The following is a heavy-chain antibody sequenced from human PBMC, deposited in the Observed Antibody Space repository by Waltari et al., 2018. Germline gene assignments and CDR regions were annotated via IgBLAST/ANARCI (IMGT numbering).Heavy chain of an antibody. CDR3: AKTSGGDYYYYYYMDV. Sequence: EVQLVESGGGLVQPGGYLRRSCAASGFNFSSYAMSWVRQAPGKGLEWVSAISGSGGSTYYADSVKGRFTISRDNSKNTLYLQMNSLRAEDTAVYYCAKTSGGDYYYYYYMDVWGKGTTVTVSS. D-gene: IGHD3-10*01. CDR2: ISGSGGST. CDR1: GFNFSSYA. V-gene: IGHV3-23*04. J-gene: IGHJ6*03.